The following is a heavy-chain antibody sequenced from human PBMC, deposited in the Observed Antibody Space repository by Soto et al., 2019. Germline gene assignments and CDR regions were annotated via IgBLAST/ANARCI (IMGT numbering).Heavy chain of an antibody. CDR1: GFSFGDSY. J-gene: IGHJ4*02. Sequence: QVQLVESGGGLVKPGGSLRLSCAASGFSFGDSYMSWIRQSAGKGLEWLSYISGGSSYTKYAESVKGRLTISRDNARRSLFLQVNGLRADETAIYYCAKTRVADSGYYFDHWGQGTMVTVSS. D-gene: IGHD3-10*01. CDR2: ISGGSSYT. CDR3: AKTRVADSGYYFDH. V-gene: IGHV3-11*05.